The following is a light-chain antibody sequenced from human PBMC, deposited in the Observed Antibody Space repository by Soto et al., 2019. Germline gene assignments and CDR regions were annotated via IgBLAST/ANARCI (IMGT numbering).Light chain of an antibody. Sequence: QSVLTQPPSASGSPGQSVTISCTGSSNDVGNYNYVSWYQQHPGKAPKLMIYEVSNRPSGVPYRFSGSKSANTASLTVSGLQADDEADYYCSCYAGTSTPFVFGTGTKLTVL. CDR2: EVS. CDR1: SNDVGNYNY. CDR3: SCYAGTSTPFV. J-gene: IGLJ1*01. V-gene: IGLV2-8*01.